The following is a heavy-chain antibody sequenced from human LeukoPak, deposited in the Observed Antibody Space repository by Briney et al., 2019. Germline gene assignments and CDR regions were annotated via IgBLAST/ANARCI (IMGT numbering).Heavy chain of an antibody. CDR1: GYTFTSYD. V-gene: IGHV1-8*01. Sequence: ASVTVSCKASGYTFTSYDINWVRQATGQGLEWMGWMNPNSGNTGYAQKFQGRVIMTRNTSMSTAYMELSSLRSEDTAVYYCARAYCSSTSCSPEYFQHWGQGTLVTVSS. J-gene: IGHJ1*01. CDR2: MNPNSGNT. CDR3: ARAYCSSTSCSPEYFQH. D-gene: IGHD2-2*01.